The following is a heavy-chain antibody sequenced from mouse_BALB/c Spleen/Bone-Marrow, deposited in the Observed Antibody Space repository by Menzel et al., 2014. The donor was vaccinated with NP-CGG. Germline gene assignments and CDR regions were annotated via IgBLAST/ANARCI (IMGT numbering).Heavy chain of an antibody. V-gene: IGHV1-54*01. Sequence: VKLMESGAELVRPGTSVKVSCKASGYAFTNYLIEWVKQRPGQGLEWIGVINPGSGGTNYNEKFKGKATLTADKSSSTAYMQLSSLTSDDSAVYFCARGGDYGFMDYRGQGTSVTVSS. J-gene: IGHJ4*01. CDR1: GYAFTNYL. D-gene: IGHD1-2*01. CDR2: INPGSGGT. CDR3: ARGGDYGFMDY.